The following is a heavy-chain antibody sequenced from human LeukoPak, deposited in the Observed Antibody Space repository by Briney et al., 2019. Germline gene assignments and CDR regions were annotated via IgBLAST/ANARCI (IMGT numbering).Heavy chain of an antibody. D-gene: IGHD3-22*01. CDR3: ASPDPTHYYDSSGYYL. V-gene: IGHV1-2*02. J-gene: IGHJ4*02. Sequence: ASVKVSCKASGYTFTGYYMHWVRQAPGQGLEWMGWINPNSGGTNYAQKFQGRVTMTRDTSISTAYMELSRLRSDDTAVYYCASPDPTHYYDSSGYYLWGQGTLVTVSS. CDR1: GYTFTGYY. CDR2: INPNSGGT.